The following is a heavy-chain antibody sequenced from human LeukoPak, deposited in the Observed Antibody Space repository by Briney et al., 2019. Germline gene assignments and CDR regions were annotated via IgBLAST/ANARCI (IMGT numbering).Heavy chain of an antibody. D-gene: IGHD3-22*01. CDR1: GFTVSSNY. CDR2: IYSGGST. CDR3: ARPRGGYYDSSGLDAFDI. Sequence: GGSLRLSCAASGFTVSSNYMSWVRQAPGKGLEWVSVIYSGGSTYYADSVKGRFTISRDNSKNTLYLQMNSLRAEGTAVYYCARPRGGYYDSSGLDAFDIWGQGTMVTVSS. J-gene: IGHJ3*02. V-gene: IGHV3-66*02.